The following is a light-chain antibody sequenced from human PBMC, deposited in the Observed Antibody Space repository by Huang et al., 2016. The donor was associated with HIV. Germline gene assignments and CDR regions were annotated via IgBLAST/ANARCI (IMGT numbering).Light chain of an antibody. V-gene: IGKV1D-8*01. Sequence: VIWMTQSPSLLSASEGYKVTINCRVSQGIDSYLSWYQQKPGKAPELLISAASTLQGGVPSRFNGSGSGTDFTLTISRLHSEDFANYYCQQYYTFPWTFGQGTKVDVK. CDR2: AAS. CDR3: QQYYTFPWT. CDR1: QGIDSY. J-gene: IGKJ1*01.